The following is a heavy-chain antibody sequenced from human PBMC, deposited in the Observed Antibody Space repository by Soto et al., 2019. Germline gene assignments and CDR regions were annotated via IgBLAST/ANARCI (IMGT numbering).Heavy chain of an antibody. CDR1: GFTFSSYA. Sequence: QVQLVESGGGVVQPGRSLRLSCAASGFTFSSYAMHWVRQAPGKGLEWVAVISYDGSNKYYADSVKGRFTISRDNSKNTLYLQMNSLRAEDTAVYYCAREGSSWYYSDYWGQGTLVTVSS. CDR3: AREGSSWYYSDY. CDR2: ISYDGSNK. V-gene: IGHV3-30-3*01. D-gene: IGHD6-13*01. J-gene: IGHJ4*02.